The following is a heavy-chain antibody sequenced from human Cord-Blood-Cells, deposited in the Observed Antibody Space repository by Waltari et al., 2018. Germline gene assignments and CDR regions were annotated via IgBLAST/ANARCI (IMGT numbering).Heavy chain of an antibody. D-gene: IGHD3-9*01. J-gene: IGHJ6*02. CDR1: GGSISSYY. Sequence: QVQLQESGPGLVKPSETLSLTCPVSGGSISSYYWSWIRQPPGKGLEWIGYIYYSGSTNYNPSLKSRVTISVDTSKNQFSLKLSSVTAADTAVYYCARDHYDILTGWYYYGMDVWGQGTTVTVSS. V-gene: IGHV4-59*01. CDR3: ARDHYDILTGWYYYGMDV. CDR2: IYYSGST.